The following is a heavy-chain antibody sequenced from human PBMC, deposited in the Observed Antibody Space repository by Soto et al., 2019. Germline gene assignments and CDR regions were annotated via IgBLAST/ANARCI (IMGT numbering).Heavy chain of an antibody. Sequence: QVQLQQWGAGLLKPSETLSLTCAVYGGSFSGYYWSWIRQPPGKGLEWIGGINHSGSTNYNPSLKRRVTISVDTSKNQFSLKLRSVNAADTAVYYCPRPKRGGMTTVNFRTYYYYGMDVWGQGTTVTVSS. CDR1: GGSFSGYY. J-gene: IGHJ6*02. D-gene: IGHD4-4*01. CDR2: INHSGST. CDR3: PRPKRGGMTTVNFRTYYYYGMDV. V-gene: IGHV4-34*01.